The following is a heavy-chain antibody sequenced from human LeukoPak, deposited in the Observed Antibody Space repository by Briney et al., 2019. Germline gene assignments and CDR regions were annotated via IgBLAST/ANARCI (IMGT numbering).Heavy chain of an antibody. CDR3: TRRVDIAMVEGIDFDY. V-gene: IGHV3-73*01. CDR2: IRSKANSYAT. D-gene: IGHD5-18*01. J-gene: IGHJ4*02. Sequence: GGSLRLSCAASGFTFSGSAMHWDRPASGTGLGWVGRIRSKANSYATAYAASVKGRFTISRDDSKNTAYRQMNSLKTEDTAVYYCTRRVDIAMVEGIDFDYWGQGTLLTVSS. CDR1: GFTFSGSA.